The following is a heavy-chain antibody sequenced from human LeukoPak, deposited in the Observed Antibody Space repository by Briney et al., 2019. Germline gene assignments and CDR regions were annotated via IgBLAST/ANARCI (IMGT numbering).Heavy chain of an antibody. Sequence: SETLSLTCTVSGDSISSSTYSTTYYWGWIRQPPGKGLEWIGSITYSGTTHYNASLKSRVTISVDTSKNQFSLRLSSVTAADTAVYYRARYFWSGSPTTGFDYWGQGTLVTVSS. D-gene: IGHD3-3*01. J-gene: IGHJ4*02. CDR1: GDSISSSTYSTTYY. V-gene: IGHV4-39*01. CDR2: ITYSGTT. CDR3: ARYFWSGSPTTGFDY.